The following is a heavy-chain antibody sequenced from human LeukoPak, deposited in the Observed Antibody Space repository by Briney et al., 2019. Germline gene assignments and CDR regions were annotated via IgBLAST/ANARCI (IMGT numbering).Heavy chain of an antibody. CDR3: ARDPLPHTIVEQQGDY. CDR2: ISSSSSYI. Sequence: GGSLRLSCAASGFTFSSYSMNWVRQAPGKGLEWVSSISSSSSYIYYADSVKGRFTISRDNAKNSLYLQMNSLRAEDTAVYYCARDPLPHTIVEQQGDYWGQGTLVTVSS. J-gene: IGHJ4*02. V-gene: IGHV3-21*01. D-gene: IGHD6-13*01. CDR1: GFTFSSYS.